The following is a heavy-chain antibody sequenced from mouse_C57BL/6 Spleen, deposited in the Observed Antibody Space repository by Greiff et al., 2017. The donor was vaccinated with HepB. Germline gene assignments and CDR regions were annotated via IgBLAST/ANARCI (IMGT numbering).Heavy chain of an antibody. CDR1: GYTFTSYW. Sequence: QVQLKQPGAELVMPGASVKLSCKASGYTFTSYWMHWVKQRPGQGLEWIGEIDPSASYTNYNQKFKGKSTWTVDKTASTEYMQLRSLTSEDSAVEYRARRQYYGSSGWDEGGQGTTHRGAS. CDR2: IDPSASYT. CDR3: ARRQYYGSSGWDE. J-gene: IGHJ2*01. D-gene: IGHD1-1*01. V-gene: IGHV1-69*01.